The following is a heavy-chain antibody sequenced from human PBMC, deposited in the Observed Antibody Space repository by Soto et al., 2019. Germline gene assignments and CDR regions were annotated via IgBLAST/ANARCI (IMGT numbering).Heavy chain of an antibody. V-gene: IGHV3-33*01. Sequence: QVQLVESGGGVVQPGRSLRLSCVASGFTFSNYAMFWVRQPPGKGLEWVADIGHDGNLTLYADSVKGRFTISRDNSKNTADLQMSRLRLDDTGSYYCARDGSMTISGRDDNWGQGALGTVS. CDR1: GFTFSNYA. CDR2: IGHDGNLT. D-gene: IGHD3-3*01. CDR3: ARDGSMTISGRDDN. J-gene: IGHJ4*02.